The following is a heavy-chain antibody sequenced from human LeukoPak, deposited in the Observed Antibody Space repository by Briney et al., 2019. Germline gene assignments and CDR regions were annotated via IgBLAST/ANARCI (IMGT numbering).Heavy chain of an antibody. D-gene: IGHD3-22*01. CDR3: AKISVYGDYYDSSAVDY. J-gene: IGHJ4*02. Sequence: GGSRRLSWAASGFTFSSYGMHWVCQAPGKGLEWVEVISYDGSNKYYADSVKGRFTISRDNSKNTLYLQMNSLRAEDTAVYYCAKISVYGDYYDSSAVDYWGQGTLVTVSS. CDR1: GFTFSSYG. CDR2: ISYDGSNK. V-gene: IGHV3-30*18.